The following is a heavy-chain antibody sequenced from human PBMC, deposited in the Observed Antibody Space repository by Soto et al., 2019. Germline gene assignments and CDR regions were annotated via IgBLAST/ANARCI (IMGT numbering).Heavy chain of an antibody. CDR2: ISSSGSTI. CDR1: GFTFSDYD. CDR3: AGDTTVTTEDDY. V-gene: IGHV3-11*01. D-gene: IGHD4-17*01. Sequence: QVQLVESGGGLVKPGGSLRLSCAASGFTFSDYDMSWIRQAPGQELEWVSYISSSGSTIYYADSVKGRFTISRDNAKNSLYLQMNRLRAEDTAVYYCAGDTTVTTEDDYWGQGTLVTVSS. J-gene: IGHJ4*02.